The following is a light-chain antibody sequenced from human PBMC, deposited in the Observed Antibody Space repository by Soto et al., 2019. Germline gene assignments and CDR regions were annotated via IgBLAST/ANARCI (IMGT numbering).Light chain of an antibody. Sequence: EIVMTQAPATLSVAAGERATLTCRASQYVGSNLAWYQQKPGQPPRLLIYGTSTRATGIPDRFSGSGSGTEFSLNISSLQSEDFALYSCQHYNDRPLRVTSGGGTKVDIK. CDR2: GTS. CDR1: QYVGSN. CDR3: QHYNDRPLRVT. J-gene: IGKJ4*01. V-gene: IGKV3-15*01.